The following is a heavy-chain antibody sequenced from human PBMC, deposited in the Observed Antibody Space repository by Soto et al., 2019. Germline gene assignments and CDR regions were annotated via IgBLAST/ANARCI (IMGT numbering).Heavy chain of an antibody. V-gene: IGHV1-3*01. CDR2: INAGNGNT. D-gene: IGHD4-17*01. J-gene: IGHJ6*02. CDR1: GYTFTSYA. CDR3: ASPKSDYGDFLDYYYGMDV. Sequence: ASVKVSCKASGYTFTSYAMHWVRQAPGQRLEWMGWINAGNGNTKYSQKFQGRVTITRDTSTSTAYMELSSLRSEDTAVYYCASPKSDYGDFLDYYYGMDVWGQGTTVTVSS.